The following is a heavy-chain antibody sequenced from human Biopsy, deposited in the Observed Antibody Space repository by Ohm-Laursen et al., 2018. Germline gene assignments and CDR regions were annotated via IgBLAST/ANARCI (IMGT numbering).Heavy chain of an antibody. J-gene: IGHJ6*02. D-gene: IGHD2/OR15-2a*01. CDR1: GGSISSDY. Sequence: TLSLTCAVSGGSISSDYWSWIRQTPGKGLEWIGYIYYSGSTNYNPSLKSRVTISVDTSKNQFSLRLNSVTAADTAVYYCARATNSTGWPYYYFYGMDVGGQGTTVTVSS. CDR3: ARATNSTGWPYYYFYGMDV. V-gene: IGHV4-59*01. CDR2: IYYSGST.